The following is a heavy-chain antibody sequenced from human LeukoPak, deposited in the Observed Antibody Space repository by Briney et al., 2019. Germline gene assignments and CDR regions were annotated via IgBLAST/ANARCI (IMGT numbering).Heavy chain of an antibody. J-gene: IGHJ6*02. CDR2: ISGSGGST. Sequence: GGSLRLSCAVSGFSFSSYGMSWVRQAPGKGLEWVAFISGSGGSTKYADSVKGRFAISRDNSKTTLYLQMNSLRAEDTAMYFCAKDHSPFGSGSYSTRYYGMDVWGQGTTVTVS. V-gene: IGHV3-23*01. CDR1: GFSFSSYG. CDR3: AKDHSPFGSGSYSTRYYGMDV. D-gene: IGHD3-10*01.